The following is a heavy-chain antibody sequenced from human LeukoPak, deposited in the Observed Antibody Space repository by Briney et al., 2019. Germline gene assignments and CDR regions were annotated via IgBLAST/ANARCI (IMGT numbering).Heavy chain of an antibody. D-gene: IGHD1-26*01. CDR3: ARGPGRQDY. Sequence: AETLSLTCAASGVTFSGYNWSWIRQPPGKGLEWIGEINHSRSTNYNPSLKSRVTISVDTSKNQLSVKLSSVTVADTAVYYCARGPGRQDYWGQGTLVTVSS. CDR1: GVTFSGYN. CDR2: INHSRST. J-gene: IGHJ4*02. V-gene: IGHV4-34*01.